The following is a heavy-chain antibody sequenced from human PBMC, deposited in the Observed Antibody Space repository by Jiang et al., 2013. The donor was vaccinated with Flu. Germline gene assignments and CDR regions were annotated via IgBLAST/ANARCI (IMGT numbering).Heavy chain of an antibody. V-gene: IGHV4-34*01. D-gene: IGHD2-2*01. J-gene: IGHJ4*02. CDR2: INHSGST. CDR1: GGSFSGYY. Sequence: ETLSLTCAVYGGSFSGYYWSWIASPQEGAGVDWEINHSGSTNYNPSLKSRVTISVDTSKNQFSLKLSSVTTADTAVYYCASSKIAKGAFDYWGQGTLVTVSS. CDR3: ASSKIAKGAFDY.